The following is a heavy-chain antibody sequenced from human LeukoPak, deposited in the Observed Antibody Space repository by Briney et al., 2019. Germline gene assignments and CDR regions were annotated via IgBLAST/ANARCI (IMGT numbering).Heavy chain of an antibody. CDR2: IKTDGSWT. V-gene: IGHV3-74*01. Sequence: GGSLRLSCAASGFTFSDHWMHWVSQVPGKGLVWVSRIKTDGSWTNDADSVKGRFTISRDNAENTLYLQMNSLRVEDTAVYYCVRGVGGSSYLDYWGQGALVTVSS. CDR1: GFTFSDHW. D-gene: IGHD3-16*01. J-gene: IGHJ4*02. CDR3: VRGVGGSSYLDY.